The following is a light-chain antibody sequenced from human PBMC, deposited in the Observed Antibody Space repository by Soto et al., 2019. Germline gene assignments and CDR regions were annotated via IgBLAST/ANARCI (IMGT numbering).Light chain of an antibody. Sequence: DTVLTQSPDTLSLSPGERASLSCRASQRIKSDYLAWYQQKPGQAPSHLMYSTSNKATGVPDRFSGRGSGTLFTLAIHSVEPEDVGVYYCQQYGYSLYTFGPGTKVEVK. CDR2: STS. J-gene: IGKJ2*01. CDR3: QQYGYSLYT. V-gene: IGKV3-20*01. CDR1: QRIKSDY.